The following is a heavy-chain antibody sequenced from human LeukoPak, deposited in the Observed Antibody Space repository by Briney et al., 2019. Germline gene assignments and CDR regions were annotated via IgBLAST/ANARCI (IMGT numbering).Heavy chain of an antibody. CDR3: ARYPLYSYGNP. CDR2: IYYSGST. D-gene: IGHD5-18*01. Sequence: PSETLFLTCTVSGGSISSYYWSWIRQPPGKGLEWIGYIYYSGSTNYNPSLKSRVTISVDTSKNQFSLKLSPVTAADTAVYYCARYPLYSYGNPWGQGTLVTVSS. J-gene: IGHJ5*02. V-gene: IGHV4-59*08. CDR1: GGSISSYY.